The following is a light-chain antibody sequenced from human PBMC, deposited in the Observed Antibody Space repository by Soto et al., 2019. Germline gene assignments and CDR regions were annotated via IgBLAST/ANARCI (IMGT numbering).Light chain of an antibody. CDR3: QLWDSSSAHYV. CDR2: DDG. Sequence: SYVLTQPPSVSVAPGQTARITCGGNRIGVESIHWYQQKPGQAPVLVVYDDGDRPSGIPERFSGSKSGNTATLTISRVEAGDEADYYCQLWDSSSAHYVFGTGTKLTVL. V-gene: IGLV3-21*02. CDR1: RIGVES. J-gene: IGLJ1*01.